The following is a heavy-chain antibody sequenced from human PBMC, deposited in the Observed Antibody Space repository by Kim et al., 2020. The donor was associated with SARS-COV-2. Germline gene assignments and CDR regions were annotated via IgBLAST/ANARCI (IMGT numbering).Heavy chain of an antibody. CDR1: GASISSSTYY. V-gene: IGHV4-39*01. CDR3: ARHDRIVGATTTFAC. J-gene: IGHJ4*02. CDR2: IYHSGST. D-gene: IGHD1-26*01. Sequence: SETLSLTCTVSGASISSSTYYWGWIRQPPGKGLEWIGSIYHSGSTYYNTSLKSRVTISVDTSKNKFSLKVSSVTAADTAVYYCARHDRIVGATTTFACWGQGTLVTVSS.